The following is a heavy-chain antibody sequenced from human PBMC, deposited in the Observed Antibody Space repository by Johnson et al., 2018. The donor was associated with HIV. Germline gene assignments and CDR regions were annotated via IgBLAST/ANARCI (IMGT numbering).Heavy chain of an antibody. D-gene: IGHD1-1*01. CDR3: AKKFMDRNNWGAFDI. Sequence: VRLVESGGGVVRPGGSLRLSCAASGFTFDDYGMSWVRQAPGKGLEWVSGINWNGGSTGYADSVKGRFTISRDNSKNTLSLQMNSLGAEDTAVYYCAKKFMDRNNWGAFDIWGQGTMVTVSS. CDR1: GFTFDDYG. CDR2: INWNGGST. V-gene: IGHV3-20*04. J-gene: IGHJ3*02.